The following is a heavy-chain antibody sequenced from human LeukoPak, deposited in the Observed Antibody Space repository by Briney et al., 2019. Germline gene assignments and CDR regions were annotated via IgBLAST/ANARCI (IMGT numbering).Heavy chain of an antibody. CDR1: GGSISSGGYS. J-gene: IGHJ3*02. Sequence: PSQTLSLTCAVSGGSISSGGYSWSWIRQPPGKGLEWIGYIYHSGSTYYNPSLKSRVTISVDRSKNQFSLKLSSVTAADTAVYYCARAVNWNYDAFDIWGQGTMVTVSS. CDR2: IYHSGST. V-gene: IGHV4-30-2*01. CDR3: ARAVNWNYDAFDI. D-gene: IGHD1-7*01.